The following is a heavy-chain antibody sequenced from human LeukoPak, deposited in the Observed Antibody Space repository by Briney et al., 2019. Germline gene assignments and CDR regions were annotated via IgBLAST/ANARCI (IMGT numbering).Heavy chain of an antibody. CDR1: GFTLSRYG. CDR2: VSGSGGST. CDR3: SKYIVGATTGAFDI. V-gene: IGHV3-23*01. J-gene: IGHJ3*02. Sequence: GGTLRLSCAASGFTLSRYGTGWVSQEPGEGRGWVSAVSGSGGSTNYADCVKGRFTIDRENRKNSMYLQMNSQTAKDTAVYYCSKYIVGATTGAFDIWGQGTMVTVSS. D-gene: IGHD1-26*01.